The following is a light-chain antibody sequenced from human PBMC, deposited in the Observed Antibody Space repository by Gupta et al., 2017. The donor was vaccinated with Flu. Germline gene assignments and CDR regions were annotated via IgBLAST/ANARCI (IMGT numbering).Light chain of an antibody. CDR2: DVT. J-gene: IGLJ2*01. Sequence: QPALTPPASVSGSLGQSITISCTGTSNDVGAYSYVSWYQQHPGKAPKLMIYDVTNRPSGVSNRFSGSKSGNTASLTISGLQAEDEADYYCTSYTSISPVFGGGTKLTVL. V-gene: IGLV2-14*01. CDR3: TSYTSISPV. CDR1: SNDVGAYSY.